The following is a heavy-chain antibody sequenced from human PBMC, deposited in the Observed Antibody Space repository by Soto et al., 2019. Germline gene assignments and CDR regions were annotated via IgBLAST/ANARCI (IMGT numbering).Heavy chain of an antibody. J-gene: IGHJ5*02. Sequence: PSATLSLTCAVYGGSFSGYYWSWIRQPPGKGLEWIGEINHSGSTNYNPSLKSRVTISVDTSKNQFSLKLSSVTAADTAVYCCARAYYDFWSGYFTLNWFDPWGQGTLVTVSS. D-gene: IGHD3-3*01. V-gene: IGHV4-34*01. CDR3: ARAYYDFWSGYFTLNWFDP. CDR1: GGSFSGYY. CDR2: INHSGST.